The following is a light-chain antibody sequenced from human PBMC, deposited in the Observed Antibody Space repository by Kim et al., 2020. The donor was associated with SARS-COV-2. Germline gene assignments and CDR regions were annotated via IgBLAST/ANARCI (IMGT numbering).Light chain of an antibody. Sequence: YELTQPPSVSVAPGKTARITCGGNNIGSKSVHWYQQKPGQAPVLVIYYDSDRPSGIPERFSGSNSGNTATLTISRVEAGDEADYYCQVWDSSSDHLVFG. V-gene: IGLV3-21*04. J-gene: IGLJ1*01. CDR1: NIGSKS. CDR2: YDS. CDR3: QVWDSSSDHLV.